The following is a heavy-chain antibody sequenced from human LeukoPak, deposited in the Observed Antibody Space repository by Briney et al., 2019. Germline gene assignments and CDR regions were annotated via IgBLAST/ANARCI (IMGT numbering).Heavy chain of an antibody. Sequence: GGSLRLPCAASGFTFSDYYMSWIRQAPGKGLEWVSYISSSGSTIYYADSVKGRFTISRDNAKNSLYLQMNSLRAEDTAVYYCAALGSFPAEGIFDYWGQGTLVTVSS. CDR2: ISSSGSTI. J-gene: IGHJ4*02. CDR3: AALGSFPAEGIFDY. D-gene: IGHD6-13*01. V-gene: IGHV3-11*01. CDR1: GFTFSDYY.